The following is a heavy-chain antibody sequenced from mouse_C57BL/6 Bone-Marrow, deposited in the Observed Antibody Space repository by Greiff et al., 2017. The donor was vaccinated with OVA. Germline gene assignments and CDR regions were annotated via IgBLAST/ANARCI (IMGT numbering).Heavy chain of an antibody. CDR3: ARKYSYDAMDY. CDR2: IYPGGGYT. J-gene: IGHJ4*01. Sequence: VNLVESGAELVRPGTSVKMSCKASGYTFTNYWIGWAKQRPGHGLEWIGDIYPGGGYTNYNEKFKGKATLTADKSSSTAYMQFSSLTSEDSAIYYCARKYSYDAMDYWGQGTSVTVSS. D-gene: IGHD1-3*01. V-gene: IGHV1-63*01. CDR1: GYTFTNYW.